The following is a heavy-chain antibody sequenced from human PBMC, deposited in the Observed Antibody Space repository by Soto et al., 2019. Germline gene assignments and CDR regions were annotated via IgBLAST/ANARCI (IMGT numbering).Heavy chain of an antibody. D-gene: IGHD6-6*01. J-gene: IGHJ6*02. CDR3: ARDPVIQTYSSSSTYYYYGMDV. CDR2: ISYDGSNK. CDR1: GFTFSSYA. V-gene: IGHV3-30-3*01. Sequence: GGSLRLSCAASGFTFSSYAMHWVRQAPGKGLEWVAVISYDGSNKYYADSVKGRFTISRDNSKNTLYLQMNSLRAEDTAVYYCARDPVIQTYSSSSTYYYYGMDVWGQGTTVTVSS.